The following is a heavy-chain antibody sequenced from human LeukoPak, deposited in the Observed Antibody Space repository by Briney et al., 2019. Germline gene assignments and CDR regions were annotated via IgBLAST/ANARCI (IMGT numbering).Heavy chain of an antibody. CDR3: ARDGYSNYDYYYYGMDV. CDR2: IIPIFGTA. D-gene: IGHD4-11*01. J-gene: IGHJ6*02. CDR1: GGTFSSYA. V-gene: IGHV1-69*13. Sequence: SVKVSCKASGGTFSSYAISWVRQAPGQGLEWMGGIIPIFGTANYAQKFQGRVTITADESTSTAYMELSSLRSEDTAVYYCARDGYSNYDYYYYGMDVWGQGTTVTVSS.